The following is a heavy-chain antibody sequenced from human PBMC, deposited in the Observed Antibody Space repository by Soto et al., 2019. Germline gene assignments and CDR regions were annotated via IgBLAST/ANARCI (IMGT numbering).Heavy chain of an antibody. CDR2: ISGSGGST. J-gene: IGHJ6*02. CDR1: GFTFSNYA. V-gene: IGHV3-23*01. D-gene: IGHD1-26*01. Sequence: GGSLRLSCAASGFTFSNYAISWVRQAPGKGLEWVSSISGSGGSTYYADSVKGRFTISRDNSKNTLYLQMNSRRAEDTAVYYCATYSGNYERYGVYYGMDVWGQGTTVTLSS. CDR3: ATYSGNYERYGVYYGMDV.